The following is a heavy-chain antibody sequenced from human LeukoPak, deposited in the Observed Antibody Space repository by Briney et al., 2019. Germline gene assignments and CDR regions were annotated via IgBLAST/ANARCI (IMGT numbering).Heavy chain of an antibody. CDR3: ARHGAGYSGYENFDY. Sequence: PSETLSLTCTVSGGSISSYYWSWIRQPPGKGLEWIGYIYYSGNTNYNPSLKSRVTISVDTSKNQFSLKLSSLTAADTAVYYCARHGAGYSGYENFDYWGQGTLVTVSS. CDR1: GGSISSYY. V-gene: IGHV4-59*08. D-gene: IGHD5-12*01. J-gene: IGHJ4*02. CDR2: IYYSGNT.